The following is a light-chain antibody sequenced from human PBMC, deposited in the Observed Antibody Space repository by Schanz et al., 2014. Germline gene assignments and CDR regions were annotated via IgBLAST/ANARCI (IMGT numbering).Light chain of an antibody. CDR3: QQRHTWPLT. CDR1: QSVSSN. Sequence: EIVMTQSPATLSVSPGERATLSCRASQSVSSNLAWYQQKPGQAPRLLIFAASTRATGIPARFSGSGSGTDFTLTISSLEPEDFAVYFCQQRHTWPLTFGQGTRLDIK. CDR2: AAS. V-gene: IGKV3-15*01. J-gene: IGKJ5*01.